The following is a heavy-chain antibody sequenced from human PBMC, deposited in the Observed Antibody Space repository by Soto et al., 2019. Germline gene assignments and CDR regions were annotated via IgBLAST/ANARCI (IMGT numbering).Heavy chain of an antibody. Sequence: QVQLQESGPGLVKPSETLSLPCTVSGGSISSYYWSWFRQSPGKRMEWIGYVHHSWGSSYNPSLQSRVAISLATSKSQFSLKVTSVTATDTAVYYCARQGFGPLHGLVDVWGQGTTVTVSS. CDR3: ARQGFGPLHGLVDV. J-gene: IGHJ6*02. CDR2: VHHSWGS. D-gene: IGHD3-10*01. V-gene: IGHV4-59*08. CDR1: GGSISSYY.